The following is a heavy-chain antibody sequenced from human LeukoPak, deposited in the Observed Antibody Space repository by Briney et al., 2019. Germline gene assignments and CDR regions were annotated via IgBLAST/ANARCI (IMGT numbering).Heavy chain of an antibody. D-gene: IGHD4-23*01. V-gene: IGHV3-20*04. Sequence: GGSLRLSCEANGFTFDDYGMSWVRQAPGKGLERVAGINWNGGRTGYAESLKGRFTISRDNAKSSLFLQMDSLRAGDTALYYCARDLHINVVTPGSTGLDSWGQGTMVTVSS. CDR3: ARDLHINVVTPGSTGLDS. J-gene: IGHJ3*01. CDR1: GFTFDDYG. CDR2: INWNGGRT.